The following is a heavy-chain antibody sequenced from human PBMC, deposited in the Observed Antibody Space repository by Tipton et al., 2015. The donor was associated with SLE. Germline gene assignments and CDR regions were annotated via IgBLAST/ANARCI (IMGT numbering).Heavy chain of an antibody. J-gene: IGHJ6*02. CDR2: ISAYNGNT. D-gene: IGHD6-19*01. V-gene: IGHV1-18*01. CDR3: ARAVAVAGRDDYYGMDV. Sequence: QVQLVQSGAEVKKPGASVKVSCKASGYTFTSYGISWVRQAPGQGLEWMGWISAYNGNTNYAQKLQGRVTMTTDTSTSTAYMELRGLRSDDTAVYYWARAVAVAGRDDYYGMDVWGQGTPVTVSS. CDR1: GYTFTSYG.